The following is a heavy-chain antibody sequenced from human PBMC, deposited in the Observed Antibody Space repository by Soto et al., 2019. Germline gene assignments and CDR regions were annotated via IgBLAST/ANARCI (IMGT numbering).Heavy chain of an antibody. V-gene: IGHV3-33*01. J-gene: IGHJ3*02. Sequence: GGSLRLSCAASGFTFSSYGMHWVRQAPGKGLEWVAVIWYDGSNKYYADSVKGRFTISRDNSKNTLYLQMNSLRAEDTAVYYCAREVQLERHPESVGREAFDIWGQGTMVTVSS. CDR1: GFTFSSYG. CDR2: IWYDGSNK. CDR3: AREVQLERHPESVGREAFDI. D-gene: IGHD1-1*01.